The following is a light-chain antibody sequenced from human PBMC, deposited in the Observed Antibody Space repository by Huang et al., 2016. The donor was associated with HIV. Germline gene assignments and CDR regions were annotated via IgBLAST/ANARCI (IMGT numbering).Light chain of an antibody. CDR2: DAS. Sequence: EIMMTQSPVTLSVSPGGRATLPCRASQSVSSDLAWYQQRPDRAPRLLIYDASTRATEIPARFSGSGSGTEFTLTISSLRSEDFAVYYCLQYNNWPPWTFGQGTRVEIK. J-gene: IGKJ1*01. CDR1: QSVSSD. V-gene: IGKV3-15*01. CDR3: LQYNNWPPWT.